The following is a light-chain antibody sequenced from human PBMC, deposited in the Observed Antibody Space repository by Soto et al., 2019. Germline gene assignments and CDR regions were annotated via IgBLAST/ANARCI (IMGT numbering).Light chain of an antibody. V-gene: IGLV2-23*01. CDR2: EGS. Sequence: QSALTQPASVSGSPGQSITISCTGTSSDVGTYNLVSWYQHHPGKAPKVMIYEGSKRPSGVSNRFSGSKSGNTASLTISGLQAEDEADYYCYSYAGSSSYVFGTGTKLTVL. CDR1: SSDVGTYNL. CDR3: YSYAGSSSYV. J-gene: IGLJ1*01.